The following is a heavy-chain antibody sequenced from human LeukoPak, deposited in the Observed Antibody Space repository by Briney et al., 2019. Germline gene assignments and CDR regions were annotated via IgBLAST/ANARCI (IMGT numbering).Heavy chain of an antibody. V-gene: IGHV4-39*01. D-gene: IGHD2-2*02. J-gene: IGHJ4*02. CDR3: AGQPLYGDIVVVPAAIPLDGLDY. Sequence: PSETLSLTCTVSGGSISSSSYYWGWIRQPPGKGLEWIGSIYYSGSTYYNPSLKSRVTISVDTSKNQFSLKLSSVTAADTAVYYCAGQPLYGDIVVVPAAIPLDGLDYWGQGTLVTVSS. CDR1: GGSISSSSYY. CDR2: IYYSGST.